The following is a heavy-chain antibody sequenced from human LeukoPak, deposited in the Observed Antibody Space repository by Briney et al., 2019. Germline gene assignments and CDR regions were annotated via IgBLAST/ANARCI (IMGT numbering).Heavy chain of an antibody. J-gene: IGHJ4*02. Sequence: ASVKVSCKASGYTFTGYYMHWVRQAPGQGLEWMGRINPNSGGTNYAQKFQGRVTMTRDTSISTAYTELSRLRSDDTAVYYCASRYYDSSGYYDGDYWGQGTLVTVSS. CDR3: ASRYYDSSGYYDGDY. V-gene: IGHV1-2*06. D-gene: IGHD3-22*01. CDR1: GYTFTGYY. CDR2: INPNSGGT.